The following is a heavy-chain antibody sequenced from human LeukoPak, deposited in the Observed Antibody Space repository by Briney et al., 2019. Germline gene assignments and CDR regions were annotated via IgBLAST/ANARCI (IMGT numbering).Heavy chain of an antibody. CDR2: IYYSGST. Sequence: TSETLSLTCTVSGGSISSSSYYWGWIRQPPGKGLEWIGSIYYSGSTYYNPSLKSRVTISVDTSKNQFSLKLSSVTAADTAVYYCARRGYSYGYWGATNYYYYYMDVWGKGTTVTVSS. J-gene: IGHJ6*03. D-gene: IGHD5-18*01. CDR3: ARRGYSYGYWGATNYYYYYMDV. V-gene: IGHV4-39*01. CDR1: GGSISSSSYY.